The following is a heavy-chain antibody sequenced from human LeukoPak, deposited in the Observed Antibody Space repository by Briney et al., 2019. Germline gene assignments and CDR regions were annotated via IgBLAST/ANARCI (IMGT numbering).Heavy chain of an antibody. CDR2: ISSSGSTI. CDR1: GFTFSSYE. J-gene: IGHJ4*02. CDR3: ARDPTYYYDSSGYPGLDY. D-gene: IGHD3-22*01. V-gene: IGHV3-48*03. Sequence: GGSLRLSCAASGFTFSSYEMNWVRQAPGKGLEWVSYISSSGSTIYYADSVKGRFTISRDNAKNSLYLQMNSLRAEDTAVYYCARDPTYYYDSSGYPGLDYWGQGTLVTVSS.